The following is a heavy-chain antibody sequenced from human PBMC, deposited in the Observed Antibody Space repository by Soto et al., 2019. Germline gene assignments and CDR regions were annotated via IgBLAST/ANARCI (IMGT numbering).Heavy chain of an antibody. Sequence: SGTLSLTCTVSGGSISGDYWSWIRQPPGKGLEWIGYMYNTGSTVYNPSFKSRVTISVDTSKNQFSLKLNSVTAADTAVYYCARDLWGYCGTDCYPLDVWGQGTTVT. CDR2: MYNTGST. J-gene: IGHJ6*02. CDR1: GGSISGDY. D-gene: IGHD2-21*02. CDR3: ARDLWGYCGTDCYPLDV. V-gene: IGHV4-59*01.